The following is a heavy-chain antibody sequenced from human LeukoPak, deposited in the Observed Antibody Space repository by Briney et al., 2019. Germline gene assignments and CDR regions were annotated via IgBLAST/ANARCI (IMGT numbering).Heavy chain of an antibody. Sequence: SETLSLTCAVYGGTFSDYHWSWIRQPPGKGLEWIGEVNYSGSAIYNPSLKSRVTISVDTSKKQFSLIVNSVTVADTAVYYCARHYGPWGQGTLVTVSS. CDR2: VNYSGSA. D-gene: IGHD3-16*01. J-gene: IGHJ4*02. CDR1: GGTFSDYH. V-gene: IGHV4-34*01. CDR3: ARHYGP.